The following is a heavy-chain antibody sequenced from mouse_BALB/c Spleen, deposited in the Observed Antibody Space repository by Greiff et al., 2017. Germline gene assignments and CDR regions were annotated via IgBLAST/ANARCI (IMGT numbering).Heavy chain of an antibody. CDR1: GFTFSDYY. CDR2: ISDGGSYT. Sequence: EVKLVESGGGLVKPGGSLKLSCAASGFTFSDYYMYCVPQTPEKRLEWVATISDGGSYTYYPDSVKGRFTISRDNAKNNLYLQMSSLKSEDTAMYYCARDDYGYPYYYAMDYWGQGTSVTVSS. J-gene: IGHJ4*01. CDR3: ARDDYGYPYYYAMDY. V-gene: IGHV5-4*02. D-gene: IGHD1-2*01.